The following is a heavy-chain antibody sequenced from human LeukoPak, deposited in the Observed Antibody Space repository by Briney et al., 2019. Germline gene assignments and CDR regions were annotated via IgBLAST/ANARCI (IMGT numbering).Heavy chain of an antibody. CDR2: ISGNSSTI. CDR3: ARGHSGRWLSENY. Sequence: GGSLRLSCAASGFTFSSYCMTWVRQAPGKGLEWVSYISGNSSTIYYADSVKGRFTISRDNAKNSLYLQMNSLRVEDTAFYYCARGHSGRWLSENYWGQGTLVTVSS. J-gene: IGHJ4*02. V-gene: IGHV3-48*01. CDR1: GFTFSSYC. D-gene: IGHD1-26*01.